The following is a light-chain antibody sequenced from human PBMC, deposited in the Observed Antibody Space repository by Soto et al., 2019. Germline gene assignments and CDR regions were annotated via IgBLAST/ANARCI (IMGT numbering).Light chain of an antibody. CDR1: SSNIGAGYD. CDR2: GNS. Sequence: VLTQPPSVSGAPGQSVTISCTGSSSNIGAGYDVHWYQQLPGTAPKLLIYGNSNRPSGVPDRFSGSKSGTSASLAITGLQAEDEADYYCQSYDSSLSGGVFGTGTKVTVL. CDR3: QSYDSSLSGGV. V-gene: IGLV1-40*01. J-gene: IGLJ1*01.